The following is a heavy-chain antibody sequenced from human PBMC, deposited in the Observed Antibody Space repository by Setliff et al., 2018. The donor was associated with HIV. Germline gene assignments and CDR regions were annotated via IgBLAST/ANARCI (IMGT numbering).Heavy chain of an antibody. CDR2: ISAYNGNT. D-gene: IGHD3-10*01. J-gene: IGHJ5*02. CDR3: ARDPRFGGTDHIP. CDR1: GYSFSSYG. V-gene: IGHV1-18*01. Sequence: GASVKVSCKASGYSFSSYGISWVRQAPGQGLEWMGWISAYNGNTNYAQKLQDRVIMTTDTSTSTAYMELRSLRSEDTAVYYCARDPRFGGTDHIPWGQGTLVTVSS.